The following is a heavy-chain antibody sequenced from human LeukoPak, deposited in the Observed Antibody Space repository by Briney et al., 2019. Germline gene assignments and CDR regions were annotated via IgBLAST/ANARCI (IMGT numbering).Heavy chain of an antibody. J-gene: IGHJ4*02. Sequence: ASVKVSCKASGYAFTDFYIHWVRQAPGQGLEWMGWINPNSGGTTYAQKFQGRVTMTTDTSISTAYLELNGLRSDDTAVYYCARDLDCGSGSFSNWGQGAIVTVSS. D-gene: IGHD3-10*01. CDR3: ARDLDCGSGSFSN. V-gene: IGHV1-2*02. CDR1: GYAFTDFY. CDR2: INPNSGGT.